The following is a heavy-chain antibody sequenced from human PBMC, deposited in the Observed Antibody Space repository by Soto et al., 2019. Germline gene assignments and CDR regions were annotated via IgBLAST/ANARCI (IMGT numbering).Heavy chain of an antibody. CDR2: ISAYNGNT. CDR1: GYTFISHS. D-gene: IGHD2-21*01. J-gene: IGHJ6*02. CDR3: ARGAFCGGAPGCRDMDV. Sequence: QIQLVQSGGEVNKPGASVKVSCKSSGYTFISHSITWVRQAPGQGLEWMGRISAYNGNTNYAQKLQGRVTMTKDTSTSTAYMELRSLRSDDTAVYYCARGAFCGGAPGCRDMDVWGQGTTVTVSS. V-gene: IGHV1-18*01.